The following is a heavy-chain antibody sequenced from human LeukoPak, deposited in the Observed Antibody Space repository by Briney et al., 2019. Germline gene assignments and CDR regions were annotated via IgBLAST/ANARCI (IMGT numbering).Heavy chain of an antibody. CDR2: IYYSGST. Sequence: PSETLSLTCTVSGGSISSSSYYWGWIRQPPGKGLEWIGSIYYSGSTYYNPSLKSRVTISVDTSKNQFSLKLSSVTAADTAVYYCARQWVSVQWETPKGYFDYWGQGTLVTVSS. D-gene: IGHD1-26*01. CDR1: GGSISSSSYY. J-gene: IGHJ4*02. V-gene: IGHV4-39*01. CDR3: ARQWVSVQWETPKGYFDY.